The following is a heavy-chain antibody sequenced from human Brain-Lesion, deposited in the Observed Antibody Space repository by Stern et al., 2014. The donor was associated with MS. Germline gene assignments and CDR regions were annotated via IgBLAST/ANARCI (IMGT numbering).Heavy chain of an antibody. V-gene: IGHV4-39*01. CDR3: AGEEDIRYCSGGSCTGNWFDP. J-gene: IGHJ5*02. D-gene: IGHD2-15*01. Sequence: VQLVESGPGLVKPSETLSLTCTVAGGSVSSTSYAWAWIRQPPGEGLEWIGTIYFSGNTSYRPSLKSPLTISSDTPKKQLPLHRGSVTAADTAVYYCAGEEDIRYCSGGSCTGNWFDPWGQGTLVTVSS. CDR2: IYFSGNT. CDR1: GGSVSSTSYA.